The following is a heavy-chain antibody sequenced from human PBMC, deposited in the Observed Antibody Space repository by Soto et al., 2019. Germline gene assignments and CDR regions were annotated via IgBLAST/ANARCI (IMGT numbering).Heavy chain of an antibody. J-gene: IGHJ6*02. CDR3: ARHSGSASYYYYGRDV. CDR1: GYSFTSYW. D-gene: IGHD3-10*01. V-gene: IGHV5-10-1*01. CDR2: IDPSDSYT. Sequence: GESLKISCKGSGYSFTSYWISWVRQMPGKGLEWMGRIDPSDSYTNYSPSFQGHVTISADKSISTAYLQWSSLKDSDTAMYYCARHSGSASYYYYGRDVWGQGTTVTVSS.